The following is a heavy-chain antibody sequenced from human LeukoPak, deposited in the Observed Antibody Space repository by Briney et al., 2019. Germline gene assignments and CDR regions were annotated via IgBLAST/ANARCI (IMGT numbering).Heavy chain of an antibody. J-gene: IGHJ4*02. Sequence: PGGSLRLSGAASGFSFSNYAMSWVRQAPGKGLEWVSVISGSAGTIRYADSVKGRFTISRDNSENTVYLQMNNLRAEDTAVYYCAGRVTGYRSVYVYWGQGTLVTVSS. D-gene: IGHD5-18*01. V-gene: IGHV3-23*01. CDR3: AGRVTGYRSVYVY. CDR2: ISGSAGTI. CDR1: GFSFSNYA.